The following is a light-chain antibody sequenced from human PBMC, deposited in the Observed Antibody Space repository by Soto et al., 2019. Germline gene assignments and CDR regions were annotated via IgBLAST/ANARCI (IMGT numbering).Light chain of an antibody. CDR1: SSNIGAGYD. V-gene: IGLV1-40*01. CDR2: GNT. Sequence: QSVLTQPPSVSGAPGQRVTISCTGSSSNIGAGYDVHWYQQLPGTAPKLLIYGNTNRPSGVPDRFSGSESGTSVSLAITGLQAEDEADYYCQSYDRSLSALYVFGTGTKLTVL. CDR3: QSYDRSLSALYV. J-gene: IGLJ1*01.